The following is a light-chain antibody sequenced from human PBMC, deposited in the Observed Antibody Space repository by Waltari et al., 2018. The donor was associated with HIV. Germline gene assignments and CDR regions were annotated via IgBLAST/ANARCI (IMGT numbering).Light chain of an antibody. CDR3: AAWDDSLSGSTWV. CDR2: RDN. Sequence: QSVLTQPSSASGTLGQRVTMSCSGSTSNIGSNYVYWYLQLPGTAPKLLIYRDNQRPSGVPDRFSGSKSGTSASLAISGLRSEDEADYYCAAWDDSLSGSTWVFGGGTTVTVL. J-gene: IGLJ2*01. V-gene: IGLV1-47*01. CDR1: TSNIGSNY.